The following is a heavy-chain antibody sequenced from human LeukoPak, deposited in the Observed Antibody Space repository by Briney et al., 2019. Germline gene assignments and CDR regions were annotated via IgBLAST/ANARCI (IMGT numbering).Heavy chain of an antibody. CDR3: ARRWGIYSGYVPYWYFDL. Sequence: PSETLSLTCTVSGGSITSSSYYWGWIRQPPGKGPEWIGSIYYTGSTNYNPSLKSRVTISLDTSKNQFSLKLSSVTAADTAVYYCARRWGIYSGYVPYWYFDLWGRGTLVTVSS. CDR1: GGSITSSSYY. V-gene: IGHV4-39*07. D-gene: IGHD5-12*01. CDR2: IYYTGST. J-gene: IGHJ2*01.